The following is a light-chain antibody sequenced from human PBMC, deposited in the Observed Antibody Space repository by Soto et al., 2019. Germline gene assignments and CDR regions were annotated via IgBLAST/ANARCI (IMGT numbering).Light chain of an antibody. CDR2: AAS. CDR1: QGVSRY. CDR3: QQLNTYPVT. Sequence: IQLTQSPSSLSASVGDSVTITCRASQGVSRYLSWYQQKPGRAPILLISAASTLQSGVPARFSGSGSGTAFSLSITSLQPEDFATNYCQQLNTYPVTFGGGTKVEIK. J-gene: IGKJ4*01. V-gene: IGKV1-9*01.